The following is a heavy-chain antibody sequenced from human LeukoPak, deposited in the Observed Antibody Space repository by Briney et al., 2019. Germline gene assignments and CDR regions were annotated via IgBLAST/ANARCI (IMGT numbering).Heavy chain of an antibody. Sequence: GRSLRLSCAASGFTLSSYAMHWVRQAPGKGLEWVAVISYDGSKKYHADSVKGRFTISRDNSNKMQYLEMDSLRADDTAVYYCARGGDFWSGYKTHEYGLDVWGQGTTVTVSS. V-gene: IGHV3-30-3*01. D-gene: IGHD3-3*01. CDR3: ARGGDFWSGYKTHEYGLDV. J-gene: IGHJ6*02. CDR2: ISYDGSKK. CDR1: GFTLSSYA.